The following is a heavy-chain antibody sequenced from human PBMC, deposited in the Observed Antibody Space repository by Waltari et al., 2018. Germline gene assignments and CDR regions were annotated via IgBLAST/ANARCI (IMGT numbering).Heavy chain of an antibody. J-gene: IGHJ4*02. CDR1: GDPMNYW. CDR2: VLGSGRT. Sequence: QLQLPESGPGLVKPSGILSLLCAVPGDPMNYWWSWVRQPPGKGLEWIGQVLGSGRTNYNPSFASRVTISLDTSTHQFALKMTSATAADTALYYCARDRGRGLYLDTWGQGILVTVSP. D-gene: IGHD2-15*01. V-gene: IGHV4-4*02. CDR3: ARDRGRGLYLDT.